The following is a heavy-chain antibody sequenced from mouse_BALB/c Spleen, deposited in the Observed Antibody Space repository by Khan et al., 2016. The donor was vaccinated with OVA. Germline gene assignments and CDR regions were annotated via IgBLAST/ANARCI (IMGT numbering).Heavy chain of an antibody. CDR1: GFTFSTYG. V-gene: IGHV5-6*01. CDR3: TRLAYYYDSGGFAY. D-gene: IGHD1-1*01. Sequence: EVELVESGGDLVKPGGSLKLSCAASGFTFSTYGMSWVRQTLDKRLEWVATVSTGGSYTYYPDSVKGRFTIPRDNAKKTLYLQMSSLKSEDTSMFYCTRLAYYYDSGGFAYWGQGTLVTVSA. CDR2: VSTGGSYT. J-gene: IGHJ3*01.